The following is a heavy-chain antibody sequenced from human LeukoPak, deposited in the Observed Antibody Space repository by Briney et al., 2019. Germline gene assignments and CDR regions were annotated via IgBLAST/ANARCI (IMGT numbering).Heavy chain of an antibody. Sequence: ASVKVSCKASGYTFTGYYMHWVRQAPGQGLEWMGWFNPNGGGTNYAQKFQGRVTMTRDTSISTAYMELSRLRSDDTAVYYCARDYYDSSGYYYVLDYWGQGTLVTVSS. CDR3: ARDYYDSSGYYYVLDY. J-gene: IGHJ4*02. CDR1: GYTFTGYY. D-gene: IGHD3-22*01. V-gene: IGHV1-2*02. CDR2: FNPNGGGT.